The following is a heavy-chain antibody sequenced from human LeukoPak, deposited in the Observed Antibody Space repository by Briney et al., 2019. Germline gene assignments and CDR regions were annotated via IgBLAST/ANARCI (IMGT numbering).Heavy chain of an antibody. D-gene: IGHD3-9*01. V-gene: IGHV4-59*01. Sequence: PSETLSLTCTVSGGSISSYYWSWIRQPPGKGLEWIGYIYYSGSTNYNPSLKSRVTISVDTSKNQFSLKLSSVTAADTAVYYCASYDILTGFDDWGQGTLVTVSS. J-gene: IGHJ4*02. CDR2: IYYSGST. CDR1: GGSISSYY. CDR3: ASYDILTGFDD.